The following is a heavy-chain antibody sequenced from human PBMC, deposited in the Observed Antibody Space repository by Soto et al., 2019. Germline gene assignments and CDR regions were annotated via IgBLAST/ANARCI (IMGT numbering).Heavy chain of an antibody. V-gene: IGHV4-39*01. CDR2: IYYSGST. J-gene: IGHJ4*02. Sequence: QLQLQESGPGLVKPSETLSLTCTVSGGSISSSSYYWGWIRQPPGKGLEWIGSIYYSGSTYYNPSIKSRVTISVDTSKNQFSLKLSSVTAADTAVYYCARSMTTVVTLDYWGQGTLVTVSS. CDR1: GGSISSSSYY. CDR3: ARSMTTVVTLDY. D-gene: IGHD4-17*01.